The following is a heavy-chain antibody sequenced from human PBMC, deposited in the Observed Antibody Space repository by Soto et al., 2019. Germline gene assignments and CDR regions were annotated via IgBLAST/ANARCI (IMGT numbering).Heavy chain of an antibody. Sequence: QVQLVQSGAEVKKPGASVKVACKASGYTCISYDINWVRQATGQGLEWMGWMNPNTGDTGYAQKFQGRVTMTRNTSINTANLELSSLRSDATAVYFCARGGGYIFDYWGQGTLVTVSS. CDR3: ARGGGYIFDY. V-gene: IGHV1-8*01. D-gene: IGHD5-12*01. CDR2: MNPNTGDT. J-gene: IGHJ4*02. CDR1: GYTCISYD.